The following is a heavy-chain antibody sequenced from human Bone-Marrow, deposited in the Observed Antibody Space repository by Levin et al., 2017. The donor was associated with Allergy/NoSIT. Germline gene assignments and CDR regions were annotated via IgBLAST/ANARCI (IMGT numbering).Heavy chain of an antibody. CDR3: ARLWGIGSRHDY. D-gene: IGHD6-6*01. J-gene: IGHJ4*02. Sequence: GESLKISCKGSGYKFANFWIGWVRQMPGTGLESMGMIYPGDSDTKYSPALQGQVTMSVDTSTSTAYLQLNSLKASDNAIYYCARLWGIGSRHDYWGQGTRVTVSS. V-gene: IGHV5-51*01. CDR1: GYKFANFW. CDR2: IYPGDSDT.